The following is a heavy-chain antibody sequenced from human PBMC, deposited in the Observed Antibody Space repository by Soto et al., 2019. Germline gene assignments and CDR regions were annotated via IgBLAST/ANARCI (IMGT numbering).Heavy chain of an antibody. CDR3: AKGKATLVRYYGMDV. D-gene: IGHD2-15*01. J-gene: IGHJ6*02. Sequence: GGSLRLSCTASGFTFSSYAMSWVRQAPGKGLEWVSAISGSGGSTYYADSVKGRFTISRDNSKNTLYLQMNSLRAEDTAVYYCAKGKATLVRYYGMDVWGQGTTVTVSS. V-gene: IGHV3-23*01. CDR2: ISGSGGST. CDR1: GFTFSSYA.